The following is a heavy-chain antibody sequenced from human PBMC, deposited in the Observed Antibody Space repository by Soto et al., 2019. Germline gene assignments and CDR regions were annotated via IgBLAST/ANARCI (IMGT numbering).Heavy chain of an antibody. CDR3: ARGWSLKKLTIDYYYYYGMDV. Sequence: SETLSLTCAVSGGSISSSNWWSWVRQPPGKGLEWIGEIYHSGSTNYNPSLKSRVTISVDKSKNQFSLKLSSLTAADTAVYYCARGWSLKKLTIDYYYYYGMDVWGQGTTVTVSS. CDR1: GGSISSSNW. V-gene: IGHV4-4*02. J-gene: IGHJ6*02. CDR2: IYHSGST. D-gene: IGHD1-26*01.